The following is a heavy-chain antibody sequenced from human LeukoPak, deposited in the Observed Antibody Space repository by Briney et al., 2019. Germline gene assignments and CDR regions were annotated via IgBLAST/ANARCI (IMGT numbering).Heavy chain of an antibody. CDR3: AKSMGYYDAFDI. Sequence: GGSLRLSCAASGFTFSSYGMHWVRQAPGKGLEWVAVISYDGSNKYYADSVMGRFTISRDNSKNTLYLQMNSLRAEDTAVYYCAKSMGYYDAFDIWGQGTMVTVSS. CDR1: GFTFSSYG. CDR2: ISYDGSNK. J-gene: IGHJ3*02. D-gene: IGHD2-15*01. V-gene: IGHV3-30*18.